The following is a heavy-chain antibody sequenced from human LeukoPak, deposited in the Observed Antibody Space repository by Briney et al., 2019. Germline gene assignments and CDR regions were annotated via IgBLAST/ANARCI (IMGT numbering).Heavy chain of an antibody. CDR2: ISSSSSYI. CDR3: ARDVSSGSYSFDY. Sequence: GGSLRLSCAASGFTFSSYSMNWVRQAPGKGLEWVSSISSSSSYIYYADSVKGRFTISRDNAKNSLYLQMNSRRAEDTAVYYCARDVSSGSYSFDYWGQGTLVTVSS. CDR1: GFTFSSYS. J-gene: IGHJ4*02. V-gene: IGHV3-21*01. D-gene: IGHD1-26*01.